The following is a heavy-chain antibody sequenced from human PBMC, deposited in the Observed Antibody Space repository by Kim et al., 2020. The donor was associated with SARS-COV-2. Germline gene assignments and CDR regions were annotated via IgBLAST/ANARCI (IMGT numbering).Heavy chain of an antibody. CDR2: ISAPNGNI. V-gene: IGHV1-18*01. J-gene: IGHJ5*02. CDR3: TKDFTGLAWFGFDP. D-gene: IGHD3-10*01. Sequence: ASVKVSSKASGYSFNKYGISWVRQAPGKGLEWMGWISAPNGNIKYAKQFQGRVTMTTDTSTSTAYMELRSLRSDDTAVYYCTKDFTGLAWFGFDPWGQGTLVTVSS. CDR1: GYSFNKYG.